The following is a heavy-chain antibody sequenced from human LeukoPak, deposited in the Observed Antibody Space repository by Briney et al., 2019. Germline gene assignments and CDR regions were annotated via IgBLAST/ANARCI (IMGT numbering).Heavy chain of an antibody. CDR2: IYYRGST. V-gene: IGHV4-39*07. CDR1: GGSISSSSYY. Sequence: SETLSLTCTVSGGSISSSSYYWGWIRQPPGKGLEWIGSIYYRGSTYYNPSLKSRVTISVDTSKNQFSLKLSSVTAADTAVYYCARDGDSWYMDVWGKGTTVTVSS. CDR3: ARDGDSWYMDV. J-gene: IGHJ6*03. D-gene: IGHD7-27*01.